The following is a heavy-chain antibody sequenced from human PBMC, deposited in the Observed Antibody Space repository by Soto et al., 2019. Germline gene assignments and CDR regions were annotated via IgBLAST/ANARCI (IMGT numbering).Heavy chain of an antibody. D-gene: IGHD3-10*01. J-gene: IGHJ4*02. CDR2: IIPIFGTP. CDR1: GGIFSTYA. V-gene: IGHV1-69*01. CDR3: ARDRDDYGSGNYYTRIGF. Sequence: QVQLVQSGAEVKKPGSSVKVSCKASGGIFSTYAISWLRQAPGPGLEWMGGIIPIFGTPNYAQRFQGRVTNTSDESTSTAYMELSRLRSEDTAVYYCARDRDDYGSGNYYTRIGFWGQGTLVTVSS.